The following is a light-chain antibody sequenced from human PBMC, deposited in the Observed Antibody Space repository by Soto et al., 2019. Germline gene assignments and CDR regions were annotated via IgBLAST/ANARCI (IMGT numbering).Light chain of an antibody. V-gene: IGLV2-14*01. J-gene: IGLJ1*01. CDR1: SSDVGGYNY. Sequence: QSALTQPASVSGSPGQSITISCTGTSSDVGGYNYVSWYQQHPGKAPKLMIYDVSNRPSGVSNRFSGAKSGNTASLPISGLQAEDEADYYCSSYTSRSTLVVFGTGTKLTVL. CDR2: DVS. CDR3: SSYTSRSTLVV.